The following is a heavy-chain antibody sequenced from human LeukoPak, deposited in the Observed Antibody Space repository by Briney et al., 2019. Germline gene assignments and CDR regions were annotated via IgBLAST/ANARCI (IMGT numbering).Heavy chain of an antibody. J-gene: IGHJ4*02. D-gene: IGHD3-22*01. CDR1: GFTSSSDA. CDR2: ISGSGGST. Sequence: GGSLRLSCAASGFTSSSDAMSWVRQAPGKGLEWVSAISGSGGSTYYADSVKGRFTISRDNSKNTLYLQMNSLRAEDTAVYYCAKDRASYYYDSSGPVWGQGTLVTVAS. V-gene: IGHV3-23*01. CDR3: AKDRASYYYDSSGPV.